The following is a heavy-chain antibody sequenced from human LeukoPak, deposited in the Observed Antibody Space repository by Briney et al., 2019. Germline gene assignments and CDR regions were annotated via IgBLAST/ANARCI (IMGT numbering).Heavy chain of an antibody. CDR2: IIPIFGTA. D-gene: IGHD2-15*01. Sequence: SVKVSCKTSGYTFTNYAINWVRQAPGQGLEWMGGIIPIFGTANYAQKFQGRVTITADESTSTAYMELSSLRSEDTAVYYCARVQVAPYYYYMDVWGKGTTVTISS. J-gene: IGHJ6*03. CDR3: ARVQVAPYYYYMDV. V-gene: IGHV1-69*13. CDR1: GYTFTNYA.